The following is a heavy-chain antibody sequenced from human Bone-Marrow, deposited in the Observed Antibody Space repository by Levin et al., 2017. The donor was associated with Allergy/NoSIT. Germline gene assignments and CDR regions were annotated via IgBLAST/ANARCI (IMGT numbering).Heavy chain of an antibody. D-gene: IGHD3-22*01. Sequence: PSETLSLTCAVYGGSFSGYYWSWIRQPPGKGLEWIGEINHSGSTNYNPSLKSRVTISVDTSKNQFSLKLSSVTAADTAVYYCARADYYDSSGYYNYWGQGTLVTVSS. V-gene: IGHV4-34*01. CDR3: ARADYYDSSGYYNY. CDR2: INHSGST. J-gene: IGHJ4*02. CDR1: GGSFSGYY.